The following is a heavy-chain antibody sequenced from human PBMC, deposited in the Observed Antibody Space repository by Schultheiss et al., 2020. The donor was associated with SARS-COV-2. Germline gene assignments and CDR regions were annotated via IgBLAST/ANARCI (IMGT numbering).Heavy chain of an antibody. CDR1: GFTFSSYA. CDR3: AKAAYYDILNRMNWFDP. V-gene: IGHV3-23*01. Sequence: GESLKISCAASGFTFSSYAMSWVRQAPGKGLEWVSGISGSGGSTYYADSVKGRFTISRDNAKNSLYLQMNSLRAEDTAVYYCAKAAYYDILNRMNWFDPWGQGTLVTVSS. J-gene: IGHJ5*02. D-gene: IGHD3-9*01. CDR2: ISGSGGST.